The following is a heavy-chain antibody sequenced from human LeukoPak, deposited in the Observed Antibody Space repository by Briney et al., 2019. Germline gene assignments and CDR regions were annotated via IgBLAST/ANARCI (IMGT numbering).Heavy chain of an antibody. CDR1: GFTFSSYA. J-gene: IGHJ4*02. CDR3: AKGRETTVLNARASDY. D-gene: IGHD4-17*01. Sequence: PGRSLRLSCAASGFTFSSYAMSWVRQAPGKGLEWVSAISGSGGSTYYADSVKGRFTISRDNSKNTLYLQMNSLRAEDTAVYYCAKGRETTVLNARASDYWGQGTLVTVSS. V-gene: IGHV3-23*01. CDR2: ISGSGGST.